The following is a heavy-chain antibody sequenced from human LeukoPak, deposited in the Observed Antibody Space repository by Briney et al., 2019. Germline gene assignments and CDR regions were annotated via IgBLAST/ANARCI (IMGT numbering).Heavy chain of an antibody. Sequence: ASVKVSCKASGYTFTSYGISWVRQAPGQGLEWMGWISAYNGNTNYAQKLQGRVTMTTDTSTSTAYMELRSLRSEDTAVYYCARDVVITKSFDYWGQGTLVTVSS. CDR2: ISAYNGNT. J-gene: IGHJ4*02. V-gene: IGHV1-18*01. D-gene: IGHD3-22*01. CDR3: ARDVVITKSFDY. CDR1: GYTFTSYG.